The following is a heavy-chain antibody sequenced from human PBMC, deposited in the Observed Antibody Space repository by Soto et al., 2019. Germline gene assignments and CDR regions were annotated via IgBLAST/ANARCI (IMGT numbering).Heavy chain of an antibody. J-gene: IGHJ5*02. Sequence: QVHLVQSGAEVKKPGTSVRVSCKASGGAVSDYVIAWVRQAPGQGPEWMGGIIPSYGTANYAQTFLGRVNMPATKSTNTAYPDLHPLTYDDTAVYYSARAPLRPGYSAAKRLFDTRGQRTLSSVTS. D-gene: IGHD1-26*01. V-gene: IGHV1-69*06. CDR1: GGAVSDYV. CDR3: ARAPLRPGYSAAKRLFDT. CDR2: IIPSYGTA.